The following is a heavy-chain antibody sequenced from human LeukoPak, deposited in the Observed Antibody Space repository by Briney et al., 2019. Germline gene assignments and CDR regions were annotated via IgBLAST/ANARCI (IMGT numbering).Heavy chain of an antibody. CDR3: ANERNGY. CDR1: GFTFSSCG. Sequence: GGSLRLSCAASGFTFSSCGMHWVRQAPGKGLEWVAVISYDGSNKYYADSVKGRFTISRDNSKNTLYLQMNSLRAEDTAVYYCANERNGYWGQGTLVTVSS. D-gene: IGHD1-1*01. V-gene: IGHV3-30*18. J-gene: IGHJ4*02. CDR2: ISYDGSNK.